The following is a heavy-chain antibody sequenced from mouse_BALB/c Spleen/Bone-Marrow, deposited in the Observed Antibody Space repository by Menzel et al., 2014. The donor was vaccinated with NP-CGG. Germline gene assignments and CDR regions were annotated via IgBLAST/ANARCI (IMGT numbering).Heavy chain of an antibody. V-gene: IGHV1S34*01. CDR1: GYSFTGYY. J-gene: IGHJ4*01. Sequence: LVKTGASVKISCKASGYSFTGYYMHWVKQSHGKXXXWXXXISXXXGATSYNQKFKGKATFTVDTSSSTAYMQFNSLTSEDSAVYYCARRGNPIVYYAMDYWGQGTSVTVSS. CDR3: ARRGNPIVYYAMDY. CDR2: ISXXXGAT.